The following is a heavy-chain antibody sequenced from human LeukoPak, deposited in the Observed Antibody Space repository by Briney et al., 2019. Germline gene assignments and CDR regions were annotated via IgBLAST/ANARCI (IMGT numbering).Heavy chain of an antibody. D-gene: IGHD2-15*01. CDR3: ARAIVVGVAATRTVTYFDH. Sequence: SETLSLTCTVSGGSVSSGGYYWIWIRQHPGKGLEWIGYIYYSGSTYYNPSLKSRVTISVDTSKNQFSLKLSSVTAADTAVYYCARAIVVGVAATRTVTYFDHWGQGTLVTVSS. J-gene: IGHJ4*02. CDR1: GGSVSSGGYY. CDR2: IYYSGST. V-gene: IGHV4-31*03.